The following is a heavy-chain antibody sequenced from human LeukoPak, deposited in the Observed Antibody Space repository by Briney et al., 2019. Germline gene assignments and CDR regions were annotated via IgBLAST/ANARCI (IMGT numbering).Heavy chain of an antibody. V-gene: IGHV4-39*01. Sequence: SETLSLTCTVSGGSISSSSYYWGWIRQPPGKGLEWIGSIYHSGSTYYNPSLKSRVTISVDTSKNQFSLKLSSVTAADTAVYYCARQRGGGLIAAAGTLSFDYWGQGTLVTVSS. CDR2: IYHSGST. D-gene: IGHD6-13*01. CDR3: ARQRGGGLIAAAGTLSFDY. J-gene: IGHJ4*02. CDR1: GGSISSSSYY.